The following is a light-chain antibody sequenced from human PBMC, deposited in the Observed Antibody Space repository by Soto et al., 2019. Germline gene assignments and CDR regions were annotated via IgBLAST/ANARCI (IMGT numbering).Light chain of an antibody. CDR3: QQYYNTPQGTFGQAPPGT. J-gene: IGKJ1*01. Sequence: DIEMTQSPDSLAVSLGERATINCKSSQSVLYSSNNKNYLAWYQQKPGQPPKLLSYWASTRESGVPDRFSGSGSGTDFTLTISSLQAEDVTVYYCQQYYNTPQGTFGQAPPGTFGQGTKVEIK. V-gene: IGKV4-1*01. CDR1: QSVLYSSNNKNY. CDR2: WAS.